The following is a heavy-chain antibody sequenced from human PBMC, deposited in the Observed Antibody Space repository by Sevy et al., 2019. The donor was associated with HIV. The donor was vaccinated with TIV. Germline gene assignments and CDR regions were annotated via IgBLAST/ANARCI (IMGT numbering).Heavy chain of an antibody. CDR3: ARDATTFDY. CDR1: GGSFSGYY. D-gene: IGHD4-4*01. CDR2: INHSGST. J-gene: IGHJ4*02. Sequence: SETLSLTCAVYGGSFSGYYWSWIRQPPGKGLEWIGEINHSGSTNYNPSLKSRVTISVDTSKNQFSLKLGSVTAADTAVYYCARDATTFDYWGQGTLVTVSS. V-gene: IGHV4-34*01.